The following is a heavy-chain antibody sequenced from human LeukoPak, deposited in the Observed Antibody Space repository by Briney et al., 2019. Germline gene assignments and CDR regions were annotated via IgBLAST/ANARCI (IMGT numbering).Heavy chain of an antibody. D-gene: IGHD3-22*01. CDR2: ISGSGGST. CDR3: AKVLSYDSSASDY. V-gene: IGHV3-23*01. Sequence: GGSLRLSCAASVFTFSSYAMTWVRQAPGKGLEWVSGISGSGGSTYYADSVKGRFTISRGNSKNTLYLQMNSLRGEDTAVYYCAKVLSYDSSASDYWGQGTLVTVSS. J-gene: IGHJ4*02. CDR1: VFTFSSYA.